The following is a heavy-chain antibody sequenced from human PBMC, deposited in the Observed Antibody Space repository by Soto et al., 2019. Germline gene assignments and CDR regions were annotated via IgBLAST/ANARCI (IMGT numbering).Heavy chain of an antibody. D-gene: IGHD6-13*01. CDR1: GFTFSIYG. J-gene: IGHJ4*02. V-gene: IGHV3-30*18. CDR2: ISYDGSNK. Sequence: PGGSLRLSCAASGFTFSIYGMHWVRQAPGKGLEWVAVISYDGSNKYYADSVKGRFTISRDNSKNTLYLQMNSLRAEDTAGYYCAKDLFRASSSWTVGYWGQGTLVTVSS. CDR3: AKDLFRASSSWTVGY.